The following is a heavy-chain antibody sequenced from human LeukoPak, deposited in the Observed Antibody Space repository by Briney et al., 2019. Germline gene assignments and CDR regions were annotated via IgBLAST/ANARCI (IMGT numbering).Heavy chain of an antibody. V-gene: IGHV3-30*04. D-gene: IGHD6-6*01. Sequence: GGSLRLSCAAYGFTFSSYEMHWVRQAPGKGLEWVAVISYDGSNKYYADSVKGRFTISRDNSKNTLYLQMSSLRAEDTAVYYCARGEWSSSPFDYWGQGTLVTVSS. CDR3: ARGEWSSSPFDY. J-gene: IGHJ4*02. CDR2: ISYDGSNK. CDR1: GFTFSSYE.